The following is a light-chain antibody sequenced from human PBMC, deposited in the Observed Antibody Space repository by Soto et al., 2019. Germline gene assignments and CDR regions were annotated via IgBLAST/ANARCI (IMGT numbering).Light chain of an antibody. CDR2: GAS. V-gene: IGKV3-15*01. Sequence: EIVMTQSPATLSGSPGERATLSCRASQSVSTNLAWYQQKPGQAPRLLIYGASTRATGIRARFSGSGSGTEFTLTISSLQSNDFVVYNGQQSTNSTPWKFGQGTKV. CDR1: QSVSTN. J-gene: IGKJ1*01. CDR3: QQSTNSTPWK.